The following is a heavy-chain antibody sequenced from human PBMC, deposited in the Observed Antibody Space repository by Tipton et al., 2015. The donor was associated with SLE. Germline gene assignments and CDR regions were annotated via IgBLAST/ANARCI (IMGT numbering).Heavy chain of an antibody. CDR2: IYYSGST. D-gene: IGHD2-21*01. CDR1: GGSISSYY. J-gene: IGHJ6*03. Sequence: TLSLTCTVSGGSISSYYWSWIRQPPGKGLEWIGYIYYSGSTNYNPSLKSRVTISVDTSRNHFSLKMSSVTAADTAVYYCARLGKGVMIAYYFYYMDVWGKGTTVTVSS. CDR3: ARLGKGVMIAYYFYYMDV. V-gene: IGHV4-59*01.